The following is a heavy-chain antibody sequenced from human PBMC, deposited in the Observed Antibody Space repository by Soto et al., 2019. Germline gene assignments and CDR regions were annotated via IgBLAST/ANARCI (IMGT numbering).Heavy chain of an antibody. CDR2: ISAYNGNT. CDR3: ARSLGYLTGYFNWFGP. Sequence: ASVKVSCKASGYTFTSYDINWVRQAPGQGLEWMGWISAYNGNTNYAQKLQGRVTMTTDTSTSTAYMELRSLRSDDTAVYYCARSLGYLTGYFNWFGPWGQGTLVTVSS. V-gene: IGHV1-18*01. J-gene: IGHJ5*02. D-gene: IGHD3-9*01. CDR1: GYTFTSYD.